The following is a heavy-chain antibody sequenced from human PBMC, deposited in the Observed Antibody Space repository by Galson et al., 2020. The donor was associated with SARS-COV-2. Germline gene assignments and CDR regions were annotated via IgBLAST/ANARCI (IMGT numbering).Heavy chain of an antibody. J-gene: IGHJ4*02. CDR1: GGSFRGYY. V-gene: IGHV4-34*01. D-gene: IGHD2-21*02. CDR2: INSSGST. Sequence: SQTLSYTCAVYGGSFRGYYWSWIRQPPGKGLEWIGEINSSGSTNYNPSLKRRVTRTEDTSKNHFSLKLSSVTAADTAVYYCAREENFLLVVTATRMCYFDYWGRGTLATVSS. CDR3: AREENFLLVVTATRMCYFDY.